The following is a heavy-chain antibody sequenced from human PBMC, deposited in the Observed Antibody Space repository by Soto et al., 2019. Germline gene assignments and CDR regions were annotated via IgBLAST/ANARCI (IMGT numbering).Heavy chain of an antibody. J-gene: IGHJ5*02. CDR2: INLGGST. V-gene: IGHV4-34*01. D-gene: IGHD6-19*01. CDR1: GGSFSGYY. Sequence: SETLSLTCVVYGGSFSGYYWSWIRRPPGKGLEWIGEINLGGSTNYNPSLKSRVTISVDTSKNQFSLKLSSVTAADTAVYYCARGLSGYSSSWYDHWGQGTLVTVSS. CDR3: ARGLSGYSSSWYDH.